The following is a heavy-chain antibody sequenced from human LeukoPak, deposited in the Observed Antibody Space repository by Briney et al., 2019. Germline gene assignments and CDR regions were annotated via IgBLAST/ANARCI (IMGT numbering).Heavy chain of an antibody. D-gene: IGHD2-15*01. CDR2: IYYSGST. CDR3: ARAGVVVAADDYFDY. J-gene: IGHJ4*02. CDR1: GGSISSYY. V-gene: IGHV4-59*01. Sequence: SETLSLTCTVSGGSISSYYWSWIRQPPGKGLEWIGYIYYSGSTNYNPSLKSRVTISVDTSKNQFSLKLSSVTAADTAVYYCARAGVVVAADDYFDYWGQGTLVTVSS.